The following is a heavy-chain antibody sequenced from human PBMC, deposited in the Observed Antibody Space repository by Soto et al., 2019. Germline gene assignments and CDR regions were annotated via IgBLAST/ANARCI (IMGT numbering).Heavy chain of an antibody. V-gene: IGHV1-3*04. D-gene: IGHD2-15*01. CDR3: ARGIATGQLDP. J-gene: IGHJ5*02. Sequence: QVQLVQSGAEVKKPGASVKISCKASGYTFTRYTMNWVRQAPGQRLEWMGWINTDNGNTTSSQKFQDRVIITRDTSASTAYMDLSSLRSEDTAVYYCARGIATGQLDPWGQGTLVTVSS. CDR1: GYTFTRYT. CDR2: INTDNGNT.